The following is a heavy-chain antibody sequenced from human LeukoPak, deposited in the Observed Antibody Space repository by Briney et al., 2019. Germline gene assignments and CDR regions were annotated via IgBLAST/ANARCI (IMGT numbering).Heavy chain of an antibody. J-gene: IGHJ4*02. D-gene: IGHD6-13*01. CDR3: ARAVSSSWDPYFDY. Sequence: GGSLRLSXAASGFTFSSYEMNWVRQAPGKGLEWVSYISSSGSTIYYADSVKGRFTISRDNAKNSLYLQMNSLRAEDTAVYYCARAVSSSWDPYFDYWGQGTLVTVSS. CDR1: GFTFSSYE. V-gene: IGHV3-48*03. CDR2: ISSSGSTI.